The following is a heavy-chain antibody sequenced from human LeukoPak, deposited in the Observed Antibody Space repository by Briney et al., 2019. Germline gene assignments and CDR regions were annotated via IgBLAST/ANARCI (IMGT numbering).Heavy chain of an antibody. V-gene: IGHV1-8*01. D-gene: IGHD5-18*01. CDR2: MNHNSGNT. CDR3: ATSQLWPNFDY. CDR1: GYTFTNYD. J-gene: IGHJ4*02. Sequence: ASVTVSCKASGYTFTNYDINWVRQAAGQGLEWMGWMNHNSGNTGYAQKFQGRVTMTRNTSISTAYMELSSLRSEDTAVYYCATSQLWPNFDYWGQGTLVTVSS.